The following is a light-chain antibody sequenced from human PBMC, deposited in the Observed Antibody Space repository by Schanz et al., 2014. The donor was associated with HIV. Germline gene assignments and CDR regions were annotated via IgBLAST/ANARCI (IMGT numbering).Light chain of an antibody. J-gene: IGLJ3*02. CDR1: SGTIENNF. Sequence: NFMLTQPHSVSASPGKTVTISCTRSSGTIENNFVQWYRQRPGSAPTVVIYENDQRPFGVPGRFSASLDSASNSASLTISELKTEDEGDYYCQSSDTRNLAVFGGGTKLTVL. CDR2: END. V-gene: IGLV6-57*03. CDR3: QSSDTRNLAV.